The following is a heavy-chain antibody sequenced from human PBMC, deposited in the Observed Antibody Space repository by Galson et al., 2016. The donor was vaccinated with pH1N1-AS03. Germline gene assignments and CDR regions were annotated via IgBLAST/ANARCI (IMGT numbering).Heavy chain of an antibody. D-gene: IGHD3/OR15-3a*01. CDR3: IKGGAASADFFDI. CDR1: GFTFDDYP. Sequence: SLRLSCAASGFTFDDYPMHWVRQVPGKGLERVSLIRADGGSTYYADSVKGRFTISRDSAKNSLNLQMNSLRAEDTALYYCIKGGAASADFFDIWGQGTMVTVSS. CDR2: IRADGGST. J-gene: IGHJ3*02. V-gene: IGHV3-43*02.